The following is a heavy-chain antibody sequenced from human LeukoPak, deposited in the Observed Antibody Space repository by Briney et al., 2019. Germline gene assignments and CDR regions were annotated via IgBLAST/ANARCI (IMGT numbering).Heavy chain of an antibody. J-gene: IGHJ4*02. D-gene: IGHD1-14*01. CDR2: IKEDGSEK. CDR1: GFLFSRYW. V-gene: IGHV3-7*01. Sequence: GGSLRLSCAASGFLFSRYWLSWVRQAPGKGLEWVANIKEDGSEKYYVESMKGRFTISRDNVKNSLYLQINSLRAEDTAVYYCARDSFETDIDYWGQGTLITVSS. CDR3: ARDSFETDIDY.